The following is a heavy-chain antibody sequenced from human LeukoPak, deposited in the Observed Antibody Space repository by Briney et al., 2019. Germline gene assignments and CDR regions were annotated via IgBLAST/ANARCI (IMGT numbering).Heavy chain of an antibody. CDR1: GFTFSSYA. D-gene: IGHD4-17*01. CDR2: ISWNSGSI. Sequence: GGSLRLSCAASGFTFSSYAMHWVRQAPGKGLEWVSGISWNSGSIGYADSVKGRFTISRDNAKNSLYLQMNSLRAEDTALYYCAKDTYGGVTTVDYWGQGTLVTVSS. J-gene: IGHJ4*02. V-gene: IGHV3-9*01. CDR3: AKDTYGGVTTVDY.